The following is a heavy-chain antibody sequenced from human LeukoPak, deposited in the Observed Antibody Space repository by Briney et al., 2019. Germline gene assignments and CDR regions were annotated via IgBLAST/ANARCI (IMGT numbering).Heavy chain of an antibody. Sequence: PSGTLSLTCAVSGGSISSSNWWSWVRQPPGKGLEWIGEIYHSGSANYNPSLKSRVTISVDKSKNQFSLKLSSVTAADTAVYYCARVIGPVDGMVRGVSYYFDYWGQGTLVTVSS. CDR1: GGSISSSNW. CDR2: IYHSGSA. V-gene: IGHV4-4*02. J-gene: IGHJ4*02. D-gene: IGHD3-10*01. CDR3: ARVIGPVDGMVRGVSYYFDY.